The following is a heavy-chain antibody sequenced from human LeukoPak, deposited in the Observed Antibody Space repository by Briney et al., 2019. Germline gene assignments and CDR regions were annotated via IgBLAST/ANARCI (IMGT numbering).Heavy chain of an antibody. V-gene: IGHV3-7*01. CDR2: IKHDGREKQDGSEK. Sequence: RGSLRLSCAASGFTLSQYWMSWVRQAPGKGLEWVANIKHDGREKQDGSEKNYVDSVKGRFTISRDNAKNSLYLQMNSLRAEDTAVYYCARSGRGVDSFYFYMDVWGKGTTVTVSS. CDR3: ARSGRGVDSFYFYMDV. CDR1: GFTLSQYW. J-gene: IGHJ6*03. D-gene: IGHD2/OR15-2a*01.